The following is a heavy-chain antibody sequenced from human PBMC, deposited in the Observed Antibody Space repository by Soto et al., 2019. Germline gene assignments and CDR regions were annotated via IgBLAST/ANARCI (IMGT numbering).Heavy chain of an antibody. Sequence: EVQLLESGGGLVQPGGSLRVSCAASGFTFSSYALSWVRLAPGKGLEWVSTISGSGGSTYYADSVKGRFTISRDNSKNTLYLQMNSLRAEDTAVYYCAKEAAARLYYFDYWGQGTLVTVSS. CDR1: GFTFSSYA. CDR3: AKEAAARLYYFDY. J-gene: IGHJ4*02. V-gene: IGHV3-23*01. D-gene: IGHD6-13*01. CDR2: ISGSGGST.